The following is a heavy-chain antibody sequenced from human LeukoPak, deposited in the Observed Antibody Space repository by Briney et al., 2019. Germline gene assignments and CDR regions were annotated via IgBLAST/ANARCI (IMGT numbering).Heavy chain of an antibody. CDR2: IYYSGST. Sequence: SETLSLTCTVSGGSISSSNYYWGWIRQPPGRGLEWIGTIYYSGSTYYTPSLKSRVTISVDTSKNQFSLKLTSVTAADTAVYYCASLYGSGTYYPSDYWGQGTLVTVSS. V-gene: IGHV4-39*07. J-gene: IGHJ4*02. CDR3: ASLYGSGTYYPSDY. CDR1: GGSISSSNYY. D-gene: IGHD3-10*01.